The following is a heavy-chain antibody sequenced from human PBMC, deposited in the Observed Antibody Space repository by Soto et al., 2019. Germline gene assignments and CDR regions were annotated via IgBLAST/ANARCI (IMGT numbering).Heavy chain of an antibody. J-gene: IGHJ3*02. V-gene: IGHV4-34*01. D-gene: IGHD3-10*01. CDR2: INHSGST. CDR3: ARRHRLITMVRGVIGAFDI. CDR1: GLNFIGYY. Sequence: SETLSHTSAVYGLNFIGYYWSWIRQPTGKGLEWIGEINHSGSTNYNPSLKSRVTISVETSKNQFSLKLSSVTAADTAVYYCARRHRLITMVRGVIGAFDIWGQGTMVTVSS.